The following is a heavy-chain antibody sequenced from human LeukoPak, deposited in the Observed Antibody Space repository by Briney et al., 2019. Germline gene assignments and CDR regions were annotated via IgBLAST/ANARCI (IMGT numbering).Heavy chain of an antibody. CDR1: GYTFTGYY. J-gene: IGHJ3*02. CDR3: ARYFYDSSGSSSDAFDI. CDR2: INPNSGGT. D-gene: IGHD3-22*01. V-gene: IGHV1-2*02. Sequence: ASVKVSCKASGYTFTGYYMHWVRQAPGQGLEWMGWINPNSGGTNYAQRFQGRVTMTRDTSMSTAYMELSRLRSDDSAVYYWARYFYDSSGSSSDAFDIWGQGTMVTVSS.